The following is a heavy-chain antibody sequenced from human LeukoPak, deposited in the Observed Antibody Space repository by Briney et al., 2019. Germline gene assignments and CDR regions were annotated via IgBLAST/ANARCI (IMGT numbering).Heavy chain of an antibody. CDR1: GYTFTGYY. V-gene: IGHV1-2*02. CDR3: ARYNSAIAVAGTEIDYYYYMDV. CDR2: INPNSGGT. Sequence: ASVKVSCKASGYTFTGYYMHWVRQAPGQGLEWMGWINPNSGGTNYAQKFQGRVTMTRDTSISTAYMELSRLRSDDTAVYYCARYNSAIAVAGTEIDYYYYMDVWGKGTTVTVSS. D-gene: IGHD6-19*01. J-gene: IGHJ6*03.